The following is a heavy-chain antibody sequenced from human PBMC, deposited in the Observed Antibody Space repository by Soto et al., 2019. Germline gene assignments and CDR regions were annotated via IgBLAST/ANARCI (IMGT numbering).Heavy chain of an antibody. CDR2: ISAYNGNT. CDR3: ARVNYYYDSSGYYLLAYYFDY. J-gene: IGHJ4*02. Sequence: ASVKVSCKASGYTFTSYGISWVRQAPGQGLEWMGWISAYNGNTNYAQKLQGRVTMTTDTSTSTAYMELRSLRSDDTAVYYCARVNYYYDSSGYYLLAYYFDYWGQGTLVTVSS. CDR1: GYTFTSYG. D-gene: IGHD3-22*01. V-gene: IGHV1-18*01.